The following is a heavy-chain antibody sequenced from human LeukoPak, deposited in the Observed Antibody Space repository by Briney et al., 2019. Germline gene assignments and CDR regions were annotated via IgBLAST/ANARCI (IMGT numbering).Heavy chain of an antibody. J-gene: IGHJ5*02. CDR1: GFTFSSYA. CDR3: ARDSVRGSTSLLNWFDP. Sequence: GGALRLACAASGFTFSSYAMRWVRQAPGKGLEYVSAISSSGGTTYYANSVKGRFTISRDNSKNTLYLQMGSLGAEDMAVYYCARDSVRGSTSLLNWFDPWGQGTLVTVSS. D-gene: IGHD2-2*01. CDR2: ISSSGGTT. V-gene: IGHV3-64*01.